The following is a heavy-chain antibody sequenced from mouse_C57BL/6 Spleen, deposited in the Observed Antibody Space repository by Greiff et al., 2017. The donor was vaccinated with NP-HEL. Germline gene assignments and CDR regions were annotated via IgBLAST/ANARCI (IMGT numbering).Heavy chain of an antibody. Sequence: EVKLVESGGDLVKPGGSLKLSCAASGFTFSSYGMSWVRQTPDKRLEWVATISSGGSYTYYPDSVKGRFTISRDNAKNTLYLQMSSLKSEDTAMYYCAREENYYGSSDYWGQGTTLTVSS. CDR1: GFTFSSYG. D-gene: IGHD1-1*01. V-gene: IGHV5-6*01. CDR3: AREENYYGSSDY. J-gene: IGHJ2*01. CDR2: ISSGGSYT.